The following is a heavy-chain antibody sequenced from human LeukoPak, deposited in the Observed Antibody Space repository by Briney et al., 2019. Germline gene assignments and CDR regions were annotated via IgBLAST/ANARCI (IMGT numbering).Heavy chain of an antibody. V-gene: IGHV3-23*01. CDR1: GFTFSSYW. J-gene: IGHJ4*02. CDR3: AKGRGATVVANFDY. Sequence: GGSLRPSCAASGFTFSSYWMSWVRQAPGKGLEWVSGIGGSGGTTYYADSVKGRFTISRDNSKNTLYLQMNSLRAEDTAVYYCAKGRGATVVANFDYWGQGTLVTVSS. CDR2: IGGSGGTT. D-gene: IGHD4-23*01.